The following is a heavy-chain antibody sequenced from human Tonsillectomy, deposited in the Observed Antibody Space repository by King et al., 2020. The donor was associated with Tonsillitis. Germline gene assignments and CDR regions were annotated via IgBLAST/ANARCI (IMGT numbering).Heavy chain of an antibody. Sequence: QLVQSGAEVKKPGASVKVSCKVSGYTLTELSMHWVRQAPGKGLEWMGGFDPEDGETIYAQKFQGRVTMTEDTSTDTAYMELSSLRSEDTAVYYCATGGRVLAAYYYDSSGYYPFDYWGQGTLVTVSS. V-gene: IGHV1-24*01. CDR1: GYTLTELS. CDR2: FDPEDGET. J-gene: IGHJ4*02. CDR3: ATGGRVLAAYYYDSSGYYPFDY. D-gene: IGHD3-22*01.